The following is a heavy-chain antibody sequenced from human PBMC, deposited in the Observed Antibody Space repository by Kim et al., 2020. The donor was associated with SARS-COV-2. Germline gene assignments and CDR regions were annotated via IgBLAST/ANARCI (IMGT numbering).Heavy chain of an antibody. V-gene: IGHV4-31*03. Sequence: SETLSLTCTVSGGSISSGGYYWSWIRQHPGKGLEWIGYIYYSGSTYYNPSLKSRVTISVDTSKNQFSLKLSSVTAADTAVYYCARQSEYYYDSSGYYRGVFHFDYWGQGTLVTVSS. D-gene: IGHD3-22*01. CDR3: ARQSEYYYDSSGYYRGVFHFDY. CDR1: GGSISSGGYY. J-gene: IGHJ4*02. CDR2: IYYSGST.